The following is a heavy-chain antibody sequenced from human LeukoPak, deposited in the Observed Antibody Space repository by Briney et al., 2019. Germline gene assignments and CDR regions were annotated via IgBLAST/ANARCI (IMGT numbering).Heavy chain of an antibody. V-gene: IGHV4-59*08. CDR1: GGSLTRYY. Sequence: SETLSLTCTISGGSLTRYYWSWIRQPPGKGLEWIGYINHSGYTDYNPSLESRVAMSVISVDTSKNQFSLKLTSVTAADAAVYYCATLGGGDYWGQGILVTASS. CDR3: ATLGGGDY. J-gene: IGHJ4*02. CDR2: INHSGYT. D-gene: IGHD3-16*01.